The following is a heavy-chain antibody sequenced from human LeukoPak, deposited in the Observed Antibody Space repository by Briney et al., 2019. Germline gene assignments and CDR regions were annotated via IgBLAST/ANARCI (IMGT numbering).Heavy chain of an antibody. CDR1: GGSMNTNY. CDR3: ARHVWLQPFDY. Sequence: SSETLSFTGSGSGGSMNTNYWGWIAQCPGKGLDWIAYIYYSESTHYNPSLKSRVTISVATSKNQFSRKLSSVTAVDTALYYCARHVWLQPFDYWGQGTLVTVSS. CDR2: IYYSEST. D-gene: IGHD3-9*01. V-gene: IGHV4-59*08. J-gene: IGHJ4*02.